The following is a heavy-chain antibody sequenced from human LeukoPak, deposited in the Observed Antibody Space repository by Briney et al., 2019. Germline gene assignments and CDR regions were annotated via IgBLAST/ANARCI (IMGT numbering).Heavy chain of an antibody. CDR2: INPSGGGT. CDR1: GYTFIGYY. V-gene: IGHV1-46*01. D-gene: IGHD6-19*01. Sequence: GASVEVSCKASGYTFIGYYMHWVRQAPGQGLEWMGMINPSGGGTSYAQKFQGRVTMTRDTSTRTVYMEVSSLKPEDTAVYYCARQGAYSSAIGMGYWGQGTLVTVSS. CDR3: ARQGAYSSAIGMGY. J-gene: IGHJ4*02.